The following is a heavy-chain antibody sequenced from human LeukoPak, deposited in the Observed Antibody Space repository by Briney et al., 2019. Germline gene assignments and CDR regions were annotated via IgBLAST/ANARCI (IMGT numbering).Heavy chain of an antibody. CDR2: IYYSGST. V-gene: IGHV4-59*01. CDR3: ARVRGYYDSSGYGY. CDR1: GASISSYY. Sequence: PSETLSLTCTVSGASISSYYWSWIRQPPGKGLEWIGYIYYSGSTNYNPALKSRVTISEDTSKNQISLKLSSVTAADTAVYYCARVRGYYDSSGYGYWGQGTLVTVSS. D-gene: IGHD3-22*01. J-gene: IGHJ4*02.